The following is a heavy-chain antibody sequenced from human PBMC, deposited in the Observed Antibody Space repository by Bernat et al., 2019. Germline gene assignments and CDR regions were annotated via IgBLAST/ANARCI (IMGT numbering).Heavy chain of an antibody. D-gene: IGHD6-19*01. CDR2: FDYTGST. J-gene: IGHJ4*02. Sequence: QVQLQESGPGLVKPSETLSLTCIVSGASIISNYWSWIRQPPGKGLEWIGYFDYTGSTNYNPSLKSRVTISGDTSRNQFSLKLYSVTAADTAVYYCAREISSAYYHFDYWGQGILVTVSS. CDR3: AREISSAYYHFDY. CDR1: GASIISNY. V-gene: IGHV4-59*01.